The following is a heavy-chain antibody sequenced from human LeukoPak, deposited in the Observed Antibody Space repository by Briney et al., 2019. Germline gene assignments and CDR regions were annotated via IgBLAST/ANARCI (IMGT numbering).Heavy chain of an antibody. D-gene: IGHD4-17*01. V-gene: IGHV3-48*03. CDR3: ARIMTTVTRIDY. CDR1: GFTFSDNE. CDR2: ISSTGSTI. Sequence: PGGSLRLSCAASGFTFSDNERNWVRQAPGKGLEWVSYISSTGSTIYYADSVKGRFTVSRDNAKNSLDLQMNSLRAEDTGVYYCARIMTTVTRIDYWGQGTLVTVSS. J-gene: IGHJ4*02.